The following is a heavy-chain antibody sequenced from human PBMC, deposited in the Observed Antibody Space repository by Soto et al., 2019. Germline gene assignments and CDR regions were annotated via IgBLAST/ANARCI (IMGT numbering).Heavy chain of an antibody. J-gene: IGHJ4*02. V-gene: IGHV4-30-2*01. D-gene: IGHD2-15*01. CDR3: AREILYFSGGSCHHQRFDY. Sequence: TLSVTCAVSGGSISSGGYSWSWIRQPPGKGLEWIGYIYHSGSTYYNPPLKSRVTISVDRSKNQFSLKLSSVTAADTAVYYCAREILYFSGGSCHHQRFDYWGQGSLVIVSA. CDR2: IYHSGST. CDR1: GGSISSGGYS.